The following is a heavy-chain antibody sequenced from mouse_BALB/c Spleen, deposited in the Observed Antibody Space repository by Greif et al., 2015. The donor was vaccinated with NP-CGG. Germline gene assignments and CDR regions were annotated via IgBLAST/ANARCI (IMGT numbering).Heavy chain of an antibody. CDR3: AIYDGYYYYAMGY. Sequence: QVQLQQSGAELVKPGASVKLSCKASGYTFTSYWMHWVKQRPGQGLEWIGEINPSNGRTNYNEKFKSKATLTVDKSSSTAYMQLSSLTSEDSAVYYCAIYDGYYYYAMGYWGQGTSVTVSS. CDR1: GYTFTSYW. D-gene: IGHD2-3*01. CDR2: INPSNGRT. J-gene: IGHJ4*01. V-gene: IGHV1S81*02.